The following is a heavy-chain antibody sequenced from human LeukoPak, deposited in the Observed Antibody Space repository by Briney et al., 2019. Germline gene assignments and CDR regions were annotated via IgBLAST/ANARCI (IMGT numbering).Heavy chain of an antibody. CDR1: GGSISSYY. CDR3: ARDHDGGNAD. CDR2: IYYSGST. D-gene: IGHD2-15*01. J-gene: IGHJ4*02. V-gene: IGHV4-59*12. Sequence: PSETLSLTCTVSGGSISSYYWSWIRQPPGKGLEWIGYIYYSGSTYYNPSLKSRVTISVDRSKNQFSLKLSSVTAADTAVYYCARDHDGGNADWGQGTLVTVSS.